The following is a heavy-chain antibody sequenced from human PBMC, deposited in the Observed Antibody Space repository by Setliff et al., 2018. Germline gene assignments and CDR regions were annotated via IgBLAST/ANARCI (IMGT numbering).Heavy chain of an antibody. J-gene: IGHJ4*02. CDR3: AKVPNSGGYAGPFDF. CDR1: GFRFSTSD. Sequence: GGSLRLSCAASGFRFSTSDMHWVRQAPGKGLEWVSFIQHDGSREFYGDTVKGRFIISRDNSKNTLYLQMNSLSAEDTAVYYCAKVPNSGGYAGPFDFWGQGTLVTVSS. D-gene: IGHD5-12*01. V-gene: IGHV3-30*02. CDR2: IQHDGSRE.